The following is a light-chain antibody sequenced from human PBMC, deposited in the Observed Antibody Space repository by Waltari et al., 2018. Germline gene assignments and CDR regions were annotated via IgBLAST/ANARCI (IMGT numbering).Light chain of an antibody. Sequence: EIVLTQSPGTLSLSPGERATLSCRASQSVSRALAWYQQNPGQAPRLIIYCAANRDTGIPDRVSGSGSGTDFSLIISRLEPEDFAVYYCQHDVSLPVTFGQGTKVEIK. CDR2: CAA. CDR3: QHDVSLPVT. CDR1: QSVSRA. V-gene: IGKV3-20*01. J-gene: IGKJ1*01.